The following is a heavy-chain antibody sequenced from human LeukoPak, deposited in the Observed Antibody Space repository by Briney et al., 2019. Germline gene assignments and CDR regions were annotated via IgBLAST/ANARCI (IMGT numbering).Heavy chain of an antibody. CDR1: GDSISRNNW. V-gene: IGHV4-4*02. Sequence: SETLSLTCAVSGDSISRNNWWSWVRQPPGKGLEWIGEMFHLGNSNYNPSLKSRVTMSVDKSKNQFFLRLSSVTAADTAIYYCARDKRRITVAGTDEGFDIWGQGTMVTVSS. CDR2: MFHLGNS. D-gene: IGHD6-19*01. J-gene: IGHJ3*02. CDR3: ARDKRRITVAGTDEGFDI.